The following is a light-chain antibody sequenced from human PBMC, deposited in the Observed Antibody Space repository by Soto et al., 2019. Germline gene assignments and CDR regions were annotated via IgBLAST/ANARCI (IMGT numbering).Light chain of an antibody. V-gene: IGKV1-9*01. J-gene: IGKJ4*01. Sequence: DIQLTQSPPFLSASVGDRVTITCRASQGIGTYVAWYQQEPGKAPNLLIYVASTLQSGVPSRFSGSGSGTEFTLTISSLQPEDFATYYCQQLHSYPLTFGGGTKVEIK. CDR2: VAS. CDR3: QQLHSYPLT. CDR1: QGIGTY.